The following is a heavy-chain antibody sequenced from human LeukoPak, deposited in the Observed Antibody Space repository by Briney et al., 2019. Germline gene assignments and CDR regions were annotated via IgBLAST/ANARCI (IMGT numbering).Heavy chain of an antibody. J-gene: IGHJ3*02. CDR1: GGSISSGGYY. V-gene: IGHV4-30-2*01. Sequence: SETLPLTCTVSGGSISSGGYYWSWIRQPPGKGLEWIGYIYHSGSTYYNPSLKSRVTISVDRSKNQFSLKLSSVTAADTAVHYCARDLPRPAGDEAFDIWGQGTMVTVSS. CDR2: IYHSGST. CDR3: ARDLPRPAGDEAFDI. D-gene: IGHD3-16*01.